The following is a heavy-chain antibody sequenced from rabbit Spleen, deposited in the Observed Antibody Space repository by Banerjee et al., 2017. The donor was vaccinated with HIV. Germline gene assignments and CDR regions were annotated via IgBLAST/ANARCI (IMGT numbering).Heavy chain of an antibody. CDR1: GFSFSNSNY. J-gene: IGHJ6*01. Sequence: QSLEESGGDLVKPGGTLTLTCTASGFSFSNSNYMCWVRQAPGKGLEWIACIYAGSSDTTYYASWAKGRFTISKTSSTTVTLQMTSLTAADTATYFCARDSGSSFSSYGMDLWGQGTLVTVS. D-gene: IGHD8-1*01. CDR2: IYAGSSDTT. CDR3: ARDSGSSFSSYGMDL. V-gene: IGHV1S40*01.